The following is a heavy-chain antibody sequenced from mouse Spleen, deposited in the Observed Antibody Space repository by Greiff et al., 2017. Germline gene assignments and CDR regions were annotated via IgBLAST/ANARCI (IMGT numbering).Heavy chain of an antibody. CDR3: ARAGNSYAMDY. CDR2: ISNGGGST. D-gene: IGHD2-1*01. Sequence: DVKLVESGGGLVQPGGSLKLSCATSGFTFSDYYMYWVRQTPEKRLEWVAYISNGGGSTYYPDTVKGRFTISRDNAKNTLYLQMSRLKSEDTAMYYCARAGNSYAMDYWGQGTSVTVSS. J-gene: IGHJ4*01. V-gene: IGHV5-12*02. CDR1: GFTFSDYY.